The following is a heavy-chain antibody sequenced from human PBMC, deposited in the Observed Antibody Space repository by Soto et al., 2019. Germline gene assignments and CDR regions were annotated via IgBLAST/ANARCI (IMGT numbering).Heavy chain of an antibody. D-gene: IGHD3-10*01. CDR2: ISSSSSYI. CDR1: GFTFSSST. Sequence: SGGSLRLSCAASGFTFSSSTMSWVRQPPGKGLEWVSAISSSSSYIYYADSLKGRFTISRDNAKNSLYLQMHSLRAEDTALYYCARDLGEVSAFWGQGNLVTVSS. J-gene: IGHJ4*02. V-gene: IGHV3-21*06. CDR3: ARDLGEVSAF.